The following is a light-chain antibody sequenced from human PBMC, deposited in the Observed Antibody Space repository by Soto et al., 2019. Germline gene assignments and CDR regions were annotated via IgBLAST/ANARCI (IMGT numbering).Light chain of an antibody. CDR2: ATS. J-gene: IGKJ4*01. CDR3: QQSYSTPLT. Sequence: DIQMTQFPSSLSASVGDRVTITCRASQSISDYLNWYQQKPGKAPNLLIYATSSLQSGVPSRFSGSGSGTDFTLTISSLQPEDFATYYCQQSYSTPLTFGGGTKVEIK. V-gene: IGKV1-39*01. CDR1: QSISDY.